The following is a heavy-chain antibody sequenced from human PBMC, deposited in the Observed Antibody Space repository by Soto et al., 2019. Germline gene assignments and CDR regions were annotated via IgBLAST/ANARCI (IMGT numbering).Heavy chain of an antibody. CDR3: AMLLYSGYDPPAVY. CDR2: IIPIFGTA. Sequence: SSVKVCCKASGGTFSSYAISWVRQAPGQGLEWMGGIIPIFGTANYAQKFQGRVTITADESTSTAYMELSSLRSEDTAVYYCAMLLYSGYDPPAVYSGQATLVSDS. CDR1: GGTFSSYA. J-gene: IGHJ4*02. D-gene: IGHD5-12*01. V-gene: IGHV1-69*13.